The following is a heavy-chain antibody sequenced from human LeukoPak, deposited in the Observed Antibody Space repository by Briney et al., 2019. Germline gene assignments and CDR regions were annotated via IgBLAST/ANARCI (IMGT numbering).Heavy chain of an antibody. CDR1: GGSISSYY. Sequence: SETRSLTCTVSGGSISSYYWSWIRQPAGKGLEWIGRIYTSGSTNYNPSLKSRVTMSVDTSKNQFSLKLSSVTAADTAVYYCARVDCSGGSCYRTPNWFDPWGQGTLVTVSS. J-gene: IGHJ5*02. CDR3: ARVDCSGGSCYRTPNWFDP. V-gene: IGHV4-4*07. D-gene: IGHD2-15*01. CDR2: IYTSGST.